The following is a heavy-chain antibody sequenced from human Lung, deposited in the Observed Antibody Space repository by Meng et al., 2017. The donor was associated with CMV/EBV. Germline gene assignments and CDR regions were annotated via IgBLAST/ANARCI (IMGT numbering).Heavy chain of an antibody. V-gene: IGHV4-4*02. J-gene: IGHJ4*02. CDR3: ARADKVRFDY. Sequence: QVRLRGSGPGLVRPSGTRSLTCAGSGGSMSSTNWWSWVRQPPGKGLEWIGEIYHSGSTNYNPSLKSRVSISVDKSKNQFSLKLSSVTAADTAVYYCARADKVRFDYWGQGTLVTVSS. CDR1: GGSMSSTNW. CDR2: IYHSGST.